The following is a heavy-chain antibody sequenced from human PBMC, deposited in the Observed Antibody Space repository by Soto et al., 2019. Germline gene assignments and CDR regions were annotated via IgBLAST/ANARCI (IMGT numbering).Heavy chain of an antibody. CDR1: GGSIISSSYY. J-gene: IGHJ4*02. CDR2: IFYSGST. D-gene: IGHD1-20*01. CDR3: ARVYNWNEGGFDY. V-gene: IGHV4-39*07. Sequence: SETLSLTCTVSGGSIISSSYYWGWIRQPPGKGLEWIGIIFYSGSTFYIPSLKSRVTLSVDTSKNQFSLKLSSVTAADTAVYYCARVYNWNEGGFDYWGQGTLVTVSS.